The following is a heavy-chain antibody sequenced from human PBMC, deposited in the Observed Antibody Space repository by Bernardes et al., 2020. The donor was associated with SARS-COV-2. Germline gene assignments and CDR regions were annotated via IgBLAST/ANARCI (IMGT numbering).Heavy chain of an antibody. CDR2: ITGSGRNT. Sequence: GGSLRLSCAASGFTFTSYAMNWVRQAPGKGLEWVSTITGSGRNTYYADSVKGRFTISRDNSKNTLYLQMNSLRAEDTAVYYCARDRPSIVVVPAAIDYWCEGTLVTVSS. J-gene: IGHJ4*02. CDR1: GFTFTSYA. D-gene: IGHD2-2*01. V-gene: IGHV3-23*01. CDR3: ARDRPSIVVVPAAIDY.